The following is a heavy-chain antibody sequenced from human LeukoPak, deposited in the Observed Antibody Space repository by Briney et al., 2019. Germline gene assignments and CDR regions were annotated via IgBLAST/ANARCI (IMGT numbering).Heavy chain of an antibody. V-gene: IGHV1-46*03. CDR1: GYTFTNYY. Sequence: ASVKVSCKSSGYTFTNYYMHWVRQAPGQGLEWMGIINPSAGRTTYAQKFQGRVSVTRDTSRSTVYMELSSLTSEDTAVYYCARSRGFSGYVYVDHWGQGTLVTVSS. CDR2: INPSAGRT. J-gene: IGHJ4*02. CDR3: ARSRGFSGYVYVDH. D-gene: IGHD5-12*01.